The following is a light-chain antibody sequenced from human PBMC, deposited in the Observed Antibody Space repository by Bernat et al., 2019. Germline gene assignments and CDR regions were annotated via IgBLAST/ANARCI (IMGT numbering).Light chain of an antibody. J-gene: IGLJ3*02. CDR2: RNN. Sequence: QAGLTQPPSVSKGLRQTATLTCTGTINDVGDQGAAWLQQHQGHPPKLLSYRNNNRPSGISERFSASRSGNTASLTIFGLQPEDEADYYCSAWDHSLSVWVFGGGTKLTVL. V-gene: IGLV10-54*04. CDR1: INDVGDQG. CDR3: SAWDHSLSVWV.